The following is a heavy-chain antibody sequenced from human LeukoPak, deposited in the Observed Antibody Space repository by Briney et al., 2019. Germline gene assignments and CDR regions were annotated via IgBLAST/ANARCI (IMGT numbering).Heavy chain of an antibody. V-gene: IGHV3-30*04. CDR2: ISYDGSNK. CDR3: ARDNRYYDILTGPVDY. J-gene: IGHJ4*02. Sequence: PGRSLRLSCAASGFTFSSYAMHWVRQAPGKGLEWVAVISYDGSNKYYADSAKGRFTISRDNSKNTLYLQMNSLRAEDTAVYYCARDNRYYDILTGPVDYWGQGTLVTVSS. D-gene: IGHD3-9*01. CDR1: GFTFSSYA.